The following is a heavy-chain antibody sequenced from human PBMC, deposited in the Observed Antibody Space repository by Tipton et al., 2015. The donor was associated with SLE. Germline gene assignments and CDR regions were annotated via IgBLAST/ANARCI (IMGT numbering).Heavy chain of an antibody. V-gene: IGHV4-59*01. CDR3: ARYDYDSSGYQIFEY. CDR2: IHYSGNT. CDR1: GEALGSYY. D-gene: IGHD3-22*01. J-gene: IGHJ4*02. Sequence: GEALGSYYWRWIRQPPGKELENIGYIHYSGNTNYNPSLKSRVTMSLDTSKNQFSLKLNSVTAADTAVYYCARYDYDSSGYQIFEYWGQGTPVTVSS.